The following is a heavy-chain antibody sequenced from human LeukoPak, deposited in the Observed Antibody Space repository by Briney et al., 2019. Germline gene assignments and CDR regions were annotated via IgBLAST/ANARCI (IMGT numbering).Heavy chain of an antibody. V-gene: IGHV3-30*02. CDR3: AKDPNYYDSSGYYFDY. CDR2: IRYDGSNK. J-gene: IGHJ4*02. Sequence: PGGSLRLSCAASGFTFSSYGMHWVRQAPGKGLEWVAFIRYDGSNKYSADSVKGRFTISRDNSKNTLYLQMNSLRAEDTAVYYCAKDPNYYDSSGYYFDYWGQGTLVTVSS. D-gene: IGHD3-22*01. CDR1: GFTFSSYG.